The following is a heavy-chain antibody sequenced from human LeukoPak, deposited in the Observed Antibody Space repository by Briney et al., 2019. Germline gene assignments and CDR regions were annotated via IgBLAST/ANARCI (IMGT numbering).Heavy chain of an antibody. D-gene: IGHD2-21*02. CDR3: ARVAYCGGDCYSFIDYYYYMDV. V-gene: IGHV4-61*02. J-gene: IGHJ6*03. CDR2: IYTSGST. Sequence: KSSETLSLTCTVSGGSISSGSYYWSWIRQPAGKGLEWIGRIYTSGSTNYNPSLKSRVTISVDTSKNQFSLKLSSVTAADTAVYYCARVAYCGGDCYSFIDYYYYMDVWGKGTTVTISS. CDR1: GGSISSGSYY.